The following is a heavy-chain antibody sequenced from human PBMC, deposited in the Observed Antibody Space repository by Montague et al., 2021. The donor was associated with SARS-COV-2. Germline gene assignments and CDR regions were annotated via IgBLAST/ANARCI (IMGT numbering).Heavy chain of an antibody. V-gene: IGHV4-38-2*02. Sequence: SETLSLTRTLSGYSTSSGYYWGWIRQPPGKGLEWIGSIYHSGSTXYNPGLKSRVTISVDTSKNQFSLKLSSVTVADTAVYYCARSQDCSTTSCHFDYWGQGTLVTVSS. J-gene: IGHJ4*02. CDR1: GYSTSSGYY. CDR2: IYHSGST. CDR3: ARSQDCSTTSCHFDY. D-gene: IGHD2-2*01.